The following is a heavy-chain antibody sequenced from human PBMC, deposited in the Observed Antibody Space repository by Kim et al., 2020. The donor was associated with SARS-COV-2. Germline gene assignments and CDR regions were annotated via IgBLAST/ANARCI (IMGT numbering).Heavy chain of an antibody. J-gene: IGHJ4*02. CDR2: GSK. CDR3: AKDLPLLLD. V-gene: IGHV3-23*01. Sequence: GSKDCADPWKDRFTTTRDNSKNTLYLQMNSLGAEDRAVYYCAKDLPLLLDWGQGTLVTVSS.